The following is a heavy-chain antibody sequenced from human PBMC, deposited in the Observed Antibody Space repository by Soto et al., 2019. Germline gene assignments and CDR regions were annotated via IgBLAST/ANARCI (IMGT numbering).Heavy chain of an antibody. J-gene: IGHJ3*02. CDR3: ARAGIGDGYNFSFDAFDI. CDR1: GYTFTGYY. Sequence: GASVKVSCKASGYTFTGYYMHWVRQAPGQGLEWMGWINPNSGGTNYAQKFQGWVPMTRDTSISTAYMELSRLRSDDTAVYYCARAGIGDGYNFSFDAFDIWGQGTMVTVS. CDR2: INPNSGGT. D-gene: IGHD5-12*01. V-gene: IGHV1-2*04.